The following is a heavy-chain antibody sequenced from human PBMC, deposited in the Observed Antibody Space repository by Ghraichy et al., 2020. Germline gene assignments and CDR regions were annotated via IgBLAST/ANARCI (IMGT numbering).Heavy chain of an antibody. CDR1: GGTISSGSAC. Sequence: SETLSLTCTVSGGTISSGSACWGWIRQPPGKGLEWIVSIHYGGSIRYNPALKSRVTVSVDTSKSQFSLNLNSVTAADPAVYYCVSPRSGWSRLDYWGQGTLVTVSS. J-gene: IGHJ4*02. V-gene: IGHV4-39*01. CDR3: VSPRSGWSRLDY. D-gene: IGHD6-19*01. CDR2: IHYGGSI.